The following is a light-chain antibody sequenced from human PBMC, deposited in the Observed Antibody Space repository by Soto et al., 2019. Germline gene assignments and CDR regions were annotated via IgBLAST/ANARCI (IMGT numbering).Light chain of an antibody. CDR1: GSNIGSGYD. Sequence: QTVVTQPPSVSGAPGQRVTISCTGRGSNIGSGYDVHWYQQFPGTAPKLLIYGNSNRPSGVPDRFSGSKSGTSASLAITGLQAEDEADYYCQSYDSGLGVVFGGGTKLTVL. V-gene: IGLV1-40*01. CDR2: GNS. CDR3: QSYDSGLGVV. J-gene: IGLJ2*01.